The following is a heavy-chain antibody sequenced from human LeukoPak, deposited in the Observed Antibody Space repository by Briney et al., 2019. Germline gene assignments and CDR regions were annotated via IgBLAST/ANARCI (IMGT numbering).Heavy chain of an antibody. CDR1: GFNFSTYW. J-gene: IGHJ4*02. CDR3: ARELAGHYYGSGSSFDY. D-gene: IGHD3-10*01. CDR2: TREDGSEK. Sequence: PGGSLRLSCTASGFNFSTYWMSWARQAPGKGREWVANTREDGSEKYYVDSVKGRFTISRDNAKNSLYLQMNSLRAEDTAVYYCARELAGHYYGSGSSFDYWGQGTLVTVSS. V-gene: IGHV3-7*01.